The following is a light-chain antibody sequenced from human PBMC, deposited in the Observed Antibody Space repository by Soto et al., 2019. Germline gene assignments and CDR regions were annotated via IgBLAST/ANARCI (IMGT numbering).Light chain of an antibody. J-gene: IGKJ5*01. CDR1: QSVSSSY. Sequence: EIGLTQSPGTLSLSPEERATLSCRASQSVSSSYLAWYQQKPGQAPRLLIYGASSRATGIPDRFSGSGSGTDFTLTISRVEPEDFAVYYCQQYVSLPITFGQG. CDR3: QQYVSLPIT. V-gene: IGKV3-20*01. CDR2: GAS.